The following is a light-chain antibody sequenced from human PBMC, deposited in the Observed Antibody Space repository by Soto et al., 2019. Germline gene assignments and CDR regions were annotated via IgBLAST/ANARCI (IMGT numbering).Light chain of an antibody. CDR3: QKYNSAPLT. CDR1: QGIGVY. V-gene: IGKV1-27*01. Sequence: DIQMTQSPSSLSASSGDRVTITCRASQGIGVYLAWFQQKPGNAPKLLIYAASTLQSGVPSRFSGSGSGTDFTLTVSSLQPEDVATYYCQKYNSAPLTFGGGTRVEIK. J-gene: IGKJ4*01. CDR2: AAS.